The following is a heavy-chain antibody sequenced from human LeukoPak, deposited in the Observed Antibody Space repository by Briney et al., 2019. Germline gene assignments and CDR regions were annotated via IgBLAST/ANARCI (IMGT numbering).Heavy chain of an antibody. J-gene: IGHJ4*02. D-gene: IGHD6-13*01. CDR1: GYTFTSYG. V-gene: IGHV1-18*01. Sequence: ASVKVSCKASGYTFTSYGISWVRQAPGQGLEWMGWISAYNGNTNYAQKLQGRVTMTTDTSTSTAYMELRSLRSDDTAVYYCARGPFFEIAAAGFDYWGQGTLVTVSS. CDR2: ISAYNGNT. CDR3: ARGPFFEIAAAGFDY.